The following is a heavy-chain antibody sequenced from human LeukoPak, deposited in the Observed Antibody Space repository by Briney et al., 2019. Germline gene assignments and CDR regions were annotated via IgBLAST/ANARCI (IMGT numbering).Heavy chain of an antibody. V-gene: IGHV1-18*01. CDR1: GGTFSSYA. J-gene: IGHJ4*02. D-gene: IGHD1-26*01. Sequence: ASVKVSCKASGGTFSSYAISWVRQAPGQGLEWMGWISAYNGNTNYAQKLQGRVTMTTDTSTSTAYMELRSLRSDDTAVYYCARDLTDSGSYYGGDYWGQGTLVTVSS. CDR2: ISAYNGNT. CDR3: ARDLTDSGSYYGGDY.